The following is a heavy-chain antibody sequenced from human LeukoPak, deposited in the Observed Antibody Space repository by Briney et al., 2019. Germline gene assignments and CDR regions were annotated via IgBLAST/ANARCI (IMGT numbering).Heavy chain of an antibody. CDR1: GYTLTELS. Sequence: ASVKVSCKVSGYTLTELSMHWVRQAPGKGLEWVGGFDPEDGETIYAQKFQGRVTMTEDTSTDTAYMELSSLRSEDTAVYYCATSRIAVADYYYYYGMDVWGQGTTVTVSS. D-gene: IGHD6-19*01. CDR3: ATSRIAVADYYYYYGMDV. J-gene: IGHJ6*02. CDR2: FDPEDGET. V-gene: IGHV1-24*01.